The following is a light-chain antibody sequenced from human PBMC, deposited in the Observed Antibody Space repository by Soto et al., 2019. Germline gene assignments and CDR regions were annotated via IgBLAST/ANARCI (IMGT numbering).Light chain of an antibody. CDR2: GAS. V-gene: IGKV3-15*01. CDR1: QSVSRK. Sequence: DIVMSQSPATLSVSPGERATLSCRASQSVSRKLAWYQQRPGQGPRLLIYGASTRANGIPARFSGSGSGTEFPLTISSLQSEDFAVDYCQLYKNWPPMYTFGQGTKVEIK. CDR3: QLYKNWPPMYT. J-gene: IGKJ2*01.